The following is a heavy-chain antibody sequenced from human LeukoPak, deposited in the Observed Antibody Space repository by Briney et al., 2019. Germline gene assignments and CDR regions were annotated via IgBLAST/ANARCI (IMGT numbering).Heavy chain of an antibody. CDR3: AKDQGYSYSYVSY. Sequence: GGSLRLSCAASGFTFSDYYMSWIRQAPGKGLEWVSYISSSGSTIYYADSVKGRFTISRDNAKNSLYLQMNSLRPEDTAVYYCAKDQGYSYSYVSYWGQGTRVTVSS. CDR1: GFTFSDYY. D-gene: IGHD5-18*01. V-gene: IGHV3-11*04. J-gene: IGHJ4*02. CDR2: ISSSGSTI.